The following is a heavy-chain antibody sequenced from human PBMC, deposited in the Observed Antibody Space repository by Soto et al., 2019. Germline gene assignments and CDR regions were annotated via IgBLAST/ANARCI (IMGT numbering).Heavy chain of an antibody. CDR1: GGSISSPDYY. CDR3: ARDSRGTTSPRYTWFDP. CDR2: IYYSGTT. V-gene: IGHV4-30-4*01. Sequence: LSLTCAVSGGSISSPDYYWSWIRQPPGKGLEWIGYIYYSGTTDYNPSLKSRVSISIDTSENVFSLKVNSVTAADTAVYYCARDSRGTTSPRYTWFDPRGEGKLVTV. D-gene: IGHD4-17*01. J-gene: IGHJ5*02.